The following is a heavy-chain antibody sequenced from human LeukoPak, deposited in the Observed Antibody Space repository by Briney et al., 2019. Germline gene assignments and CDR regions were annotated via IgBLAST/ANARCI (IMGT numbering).Heavy chain of an antibody. CDR2: ISRSGTTV. Sequence: GGSLRLSCEASGFTFSSYTVNWVRQAPGKGLEWVSYISRSGTTVYYADSVKGRFTISRDNSKNTLYLQMNSLRAEDTAVYYCATYYYRSGSPLRYFDYWGQGTLVTVSS. J-gene: IGHJ4*02. CDR3: ATYYYRSGSPLRYFDY. CDR1: GFTFSSYT. V-gene: IGHV3-48*01. D-gene: IGHD3-10*01.